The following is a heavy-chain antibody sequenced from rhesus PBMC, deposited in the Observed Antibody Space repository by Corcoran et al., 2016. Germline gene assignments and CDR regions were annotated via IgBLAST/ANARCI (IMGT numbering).Heavy chain of an antibody. CDR1: GGSISDSHR. Sequence: QVQLQESGPGVVKPSETLSLTCAVSGGSISDSHRWGWIRQHPGKGLEWIGYIYGSSTSTNYHPSLKSRVTISKDTSKHQFSLKLSSVTAADTAVYYCARRGLAGTWDYWGQGVLVTVSS. CDR2: IYGSSTST. D-gene: IGHD1-1-1*01. CDR3: ARRGLAGTWDY. J-gene: IGHJ4*01. V-gene: IGHV4S10*01.